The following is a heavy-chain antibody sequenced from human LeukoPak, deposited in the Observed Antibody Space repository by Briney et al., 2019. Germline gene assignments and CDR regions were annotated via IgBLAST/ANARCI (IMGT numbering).Heavy chain of an antibody. J-gene: IGHJ4*02. CDR2: IRYDGSNK. D-gene: IGHD2-21*01. CDR3: AKATRGESRFPFDY. CDR1: GFTFNNYW. V-gene: IGHV3-30*02. Sequence: GGSLRLSCAASGFTFNNYWMTWVRQAPGKGLEWVAFIRYDGSNKYYADSVKGRFTISRDNSKNTLYLQMNSLRAEDTAIYYCAKATRGESRFPFDYWGQGTLVTVSS.